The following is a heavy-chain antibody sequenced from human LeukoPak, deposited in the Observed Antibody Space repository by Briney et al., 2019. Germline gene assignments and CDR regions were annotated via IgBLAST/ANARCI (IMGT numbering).Heavy chain of an antibody. V-gene: IGHV4-39*01. CDR3: ARHVVTADPYFFDY. CDR2: IYYSGST. Sequence: PSETLSLTCTVSGGSISSSHYYWGWIRQPPGRGLEWIGTIYYSGSTYYNPSLKSRVTISADTSKHHFSLQMHSVAAADTAVYYCARHVVTADPYFFDYWGQGTMVTVSS. D-gene: IGHD2-21*02. CDR1: GGSISSSHYY. J-gene: IGHJ4*02.